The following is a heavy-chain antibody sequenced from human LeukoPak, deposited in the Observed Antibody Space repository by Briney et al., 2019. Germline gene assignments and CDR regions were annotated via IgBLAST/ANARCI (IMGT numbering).Heavy chain of an antibody. Sequence: ASVKVSCKASGGTLSSYAISWVRQAPGQGLECMGGIIPIFGTANYAQKFQGRVTITTDESTSTAYMELSSLRSEDTAVYYCARDPVAAAGITSGVPSHWGQGTLVTVSS. CDR1: GGTLSSYA. CDR3: ARDPVAAAGITSGVPSH. J-gene: IGHJ4*02. V-gene: IGHV1-69*05. CDR2: IIPIFGTA. D-gene: IGHD6-13*01.